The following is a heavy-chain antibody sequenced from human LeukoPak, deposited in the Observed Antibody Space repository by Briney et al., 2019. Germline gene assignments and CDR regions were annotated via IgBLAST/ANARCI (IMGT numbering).Heavy chain of an antibody. CDR1: GFSFSRYA. V-gene: IGHV3-30*02. CDR2: IQTDGSNK. CDR3: ARDPVGTYDY. D-gene: IGHD1-26*01. J-gene: IGHJ4*02. Sequence: PAGSLRLSCVASGFSFSRYAMHWVRQAPGKGLEEVALIQTDGSNKNYIDSVKGRFTISRGNSKNTLYLQMNSLRAEDTAVYYCARDPVGTYDYWGRGTVVSVSS.